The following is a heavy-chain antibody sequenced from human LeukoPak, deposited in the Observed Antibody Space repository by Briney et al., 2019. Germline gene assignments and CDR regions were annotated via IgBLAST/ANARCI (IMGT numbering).Heavy chain of an antibody. Sequence: GGSLRLSCAASGFTFDAYGLSWVRQAPGKGLEWVSGINWNDGSTDYADSVKGRFTISRDKAKNSLYLQMNSPRAEDTALYYCARVPETTQLFDYWGQGTLVTVSS. CDR1: GFTFDAYG. CDR3: ARVPETTQLFDY. J-gene: IGHJ4*02. D-gene: IGHD1-14*01. CDR2: INWNDGST. V-gene: IGHV3-20*04.